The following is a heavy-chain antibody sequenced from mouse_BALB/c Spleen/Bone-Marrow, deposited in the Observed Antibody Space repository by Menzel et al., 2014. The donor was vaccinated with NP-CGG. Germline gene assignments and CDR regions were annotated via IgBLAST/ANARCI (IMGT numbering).Heavy chain of an antibody. CDR2: INPYNDGT. CDR1: GYTFTNYV. D-gene: IGHD1-1*01. Sequence: VQLQQPGPELVKPGASVKMSCKASGYTFTNYVMHWVKQKPGQGLEWIGYINPYNDGTKYNEKFKGKATPTSDKSSGTAYMELSSLTSEDSAVYYCARRPPFYGSSYGAMDYWGQGTSVTVSS. CDR3: ARRPPFYGSSYGAMDY. J-gene: IGHJ4*01. V-gene: IGHV1-14*01.